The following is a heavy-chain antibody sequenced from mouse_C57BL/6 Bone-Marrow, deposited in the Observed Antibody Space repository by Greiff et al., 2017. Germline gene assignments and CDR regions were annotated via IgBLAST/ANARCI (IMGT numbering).Heavy chain of an antibody. J-gene: IGHJ3*01. V-gene: IGHV1-22*01. CDR1: GYTFTDYN. D-gene: IGHD1-1*01. CDR2: INPNNGGT. CDR3: AREGVITTVVAPFAY. Sequence: VQLQQSGPELVKPGASVKMSCKASGYTFTDYNMHWVKQSHGKSLEWIGYINPNNGGTSYNQKFKGKATLTVNKSSSTAYMELRSLTSEDSAVYYCAREGVITTVVAPFAYWGQGTLVTVSA.